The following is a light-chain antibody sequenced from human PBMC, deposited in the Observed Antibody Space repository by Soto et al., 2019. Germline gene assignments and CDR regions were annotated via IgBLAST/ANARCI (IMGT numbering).Light chain of an antibody. CDR2: EVS. CDR1: SSDVGAYNY. Sequence: QSALTQPASVSGSPGQSITISCTGTSSDVGAYNYVSWYQQYPGKAPKLIISEVSDRPTGISDRFSGSKSGNTASLTISGLQAEDEADYYCSSYSTTSGNSRVLFGGGTKVTVL. V-gene: IGLV2-14*01. CDR3: SSYSTTSGNSRVL. J-gene: IGLJ2*01.